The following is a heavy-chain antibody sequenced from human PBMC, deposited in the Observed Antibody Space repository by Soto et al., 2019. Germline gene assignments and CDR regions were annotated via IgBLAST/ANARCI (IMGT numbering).Heavy chain of an antibody. Sequence: EVQRAESGGGLVQPGGSLRLSCAASGFTVSDHYMDWVRQAPGKGLEWVGRTRNKANSYTTEYAASVKGRLTISRDDSKNSLYLQMNSLKTEDTAVYYCASITMPRGVKFDYWGQGTLVTVSS. CDR1: GFTVSDHY. CDR2: TRNKANSYTT. V-gene: IGHV3-72*01. J-gene: IGHJ4*02. CDR3: ASITMPRGVKFDY. D-gene: IGHD3-10*01.